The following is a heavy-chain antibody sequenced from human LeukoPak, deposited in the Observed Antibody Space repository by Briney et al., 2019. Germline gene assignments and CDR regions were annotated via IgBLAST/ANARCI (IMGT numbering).Heavy chain of an antibody. CDR1: GFSFSNYA. Sequence: GGSLRLSCLASGFSFSNYAMSWVRQAPGKGLEWVSNAGGSSRLYGDSVKGRFSVSRDNSKNTLYLQMNSLRADDTAVYYCAKQRGALRENYYMDVWGKGTTVTVSS. J-gene: IGHJ6*03. CDR3: AKQRGALRENYYMDV. CDR2: AGGSSR. V-gene: IGHV3-23*01.